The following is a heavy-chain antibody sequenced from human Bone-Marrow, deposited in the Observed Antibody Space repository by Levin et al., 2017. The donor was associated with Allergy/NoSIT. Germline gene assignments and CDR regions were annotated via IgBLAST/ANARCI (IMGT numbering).Heavy chain of an antibody. Sequence: SQTLSLTCAVYGGSFNDYFWTWIRQPPGKGLEWIGEINHSGNTDYNPSLKSRVSISVDTSKNQFSLTLDSVTAADTAMYYCARGHGLVAALAEDQKYDYWGQGTLVTVAS. J-gene: IGHJ4*02. D-gene: IGHD2-15*01. CDR1: GGSFNDYF. CDR3: ARGHGLVAALAEDQKYDY. V-gene: IGHV4-34*01. CDR2: INHSGNT.